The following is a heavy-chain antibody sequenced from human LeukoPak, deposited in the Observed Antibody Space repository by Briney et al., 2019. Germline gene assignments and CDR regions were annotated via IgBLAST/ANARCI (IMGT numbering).Heavy chain of an antibody. CDR3: ARGGRGNWFDP. Sequence: SETLSLTCAVSGGSFSGYYWSWIRQPPGKGLEWIGEINHSGSTNYNPSLKSRVTISVDTSKNQFSLKLSSVTAADTAVYYCARGGRGNWFDPWGQGTLVTVSS. J-gene: IGHJ5*02. CDR1: GGSFSGYY. D-gene: IGHD1-26*01. CDR2: INHSGST. V-gene: IGHV4-34*01.